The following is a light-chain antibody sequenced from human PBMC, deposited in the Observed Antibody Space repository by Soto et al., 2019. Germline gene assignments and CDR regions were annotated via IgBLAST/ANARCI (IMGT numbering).Light chain of an antibody. J-gene: IGKJ4*01. CDR2: LGT. Sequence: DIVMTQSPLSLPVTPGEPASISCRSSQSLLHSNGYNYLDWYLQKPGQSPQLLIYLGTNRASGVPDRFSGCGTGTHFTMKIRRVEAEDVGVYYCMQALQTPLPFGGGTKVEIK. CDR3: MQALQTPLP. V-gene: IGKV2-28*01. CDR1: QSLLHSNGYNY.